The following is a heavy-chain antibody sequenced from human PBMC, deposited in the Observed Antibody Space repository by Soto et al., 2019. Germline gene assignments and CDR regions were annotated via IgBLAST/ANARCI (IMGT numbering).Heavy chain of an antibody. CDR1: GYTFTGYY. Sequence: ASVKVSCKASGYTFTGYYMHWVRQAPGQGLEWMGWINPNSGGTNYAQKFQGWVTMTRDTSISTAYMELSRLRSDDTAVYYCARDAEQLRFYNWFDPWGQGTLVTAPQ. CDR3: ARDAEQLRFYNWFDP. J-gene: IGHJ5*02. CDR2: INPNSGGT. D-gene: IGHD3-3*01. V-gene: IGHV1-2*04.